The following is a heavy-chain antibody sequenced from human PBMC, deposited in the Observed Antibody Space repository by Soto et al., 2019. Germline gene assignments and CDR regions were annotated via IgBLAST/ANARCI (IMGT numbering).Heavy chain of an antibody. CDR3: ARVAVGAAGDLFYFDY. D-gene: IGHD1-26*01. CDR1: GFIFSSYS. Sequence: GGSLRLSCAASGFIFSSYSVNWVRQAPGKGLEWLSYISSSSSTIYYADSVKGRFTISRDNARNSLYLQMDSLRDEDTAVYYCARVAVGAAGDLFYFDYWGQGTLVTVSS. J-gene: IGHJ4*02. CDR2: ISSSSSTI. V-gene: IGHV3-48*02.